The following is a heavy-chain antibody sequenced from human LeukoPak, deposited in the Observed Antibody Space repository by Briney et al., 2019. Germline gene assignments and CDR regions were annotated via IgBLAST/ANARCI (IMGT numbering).Heavy chain of an antibody. J-gene: IGHJ4*02. CDR2: IWYDGSNK. Sequence: PGGSLSLSCAASGFTFSSYGMHWVRQAPGKGLEWVAVIWYDGSNKYYADSVKGRFTISRDNSKNTLYLQMNSLRAEDTAVYYCARASIAAAAPDYWGQGTLVTVSS. CDR3: ARASIAAAAPDY. CDR1: GFTFSSYG. D-gene: IGHD6-13*01. V-gene: IGHV3-33*01.